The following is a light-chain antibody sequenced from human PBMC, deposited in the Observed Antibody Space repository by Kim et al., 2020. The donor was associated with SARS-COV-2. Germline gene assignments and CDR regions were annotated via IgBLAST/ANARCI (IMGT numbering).Light chain of an antibody. J-gene: IGKJ2*01. CDR1: QGISSY. CDR2: AAS. Sequence: AIRMTQSPSSLSASTGDRVTITCRASQGISSYLAWYKQKPGKAPKLLIYAASTLQSGVPSRFSGSGSGTDFTLTISCLQSEDFATYYCQQYYSYPYTFGQGTKLEI. V-gene: IGKV1-8*01. CDR3: QQYYSYPYT.